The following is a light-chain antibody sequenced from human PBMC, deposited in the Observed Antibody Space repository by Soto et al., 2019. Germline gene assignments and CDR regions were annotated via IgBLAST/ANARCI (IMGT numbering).Light chain of an antibody. J-gene: IGKJ5*01. CDR3: QQANTYPIT. CDR2: AAS. CDR1: QSISSW. V-gene: IGKV1-12*01. Sequence: DIRVTQSASTLSASIGDRVTITCRASQSISSWLAWYQQKPGKAPKLLIYAASSLQSGVPSRFSGSGSGTDFTLTISSLQPEDFASYYCQQANTYPITFGQGTRLEIK.